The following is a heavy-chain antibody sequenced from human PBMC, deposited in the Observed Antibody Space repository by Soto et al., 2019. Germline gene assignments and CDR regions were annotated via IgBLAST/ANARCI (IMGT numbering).Heavy chain of an antibody. CDR2: IYASGSP. CDR3: ARGVGSRPPRY. D-gene: IGHD1-26*01. CDR1: GGSISVYY. J-gene: IGHJ4*02. V-gene: IGHV4-59*01. Sequence: SETLSLTCTISGGSISVYYWSWVRQPPGHELEWIGYIYASGSPYYNPSLRSRVTISADTSKNQISLKLTSPTAADTAVYYCARGVGSRPPRYWGRGTLVTVSS.